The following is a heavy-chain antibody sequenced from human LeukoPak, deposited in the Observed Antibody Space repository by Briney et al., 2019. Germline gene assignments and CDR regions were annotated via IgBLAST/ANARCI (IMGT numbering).Heavy chain of an antibody. CDR1: GGSISSSSYY. CDR3: ARCYDFWSGYQSNYYYYYMDV. Sequence: SETLSLTCTVSGGSISSSSYYWGWIRQPPGKGLEWIGSIYYSGSTYYNPSLKSRVTISVDTSKNQFSLKLSSVTAADTAVYYCARCYDFWSGYQSNYYYYYMDVWGKGTTVTVSS. D-gene: IGHD3-3*01. CDR2: IYYSGST. J-gene: IGHJ6*03. V-gene: IGHV4-39*01.